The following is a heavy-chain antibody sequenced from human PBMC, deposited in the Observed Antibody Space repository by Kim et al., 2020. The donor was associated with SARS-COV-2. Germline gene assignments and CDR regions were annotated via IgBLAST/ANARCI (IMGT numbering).Heavy chain of an antibody. CDR3: ARDKFLLTGTTNWFDP. Sequence: SETLSLTCTVSGGSISSGSYYWSWIRQPAGKGLEWIGRIYTSGSTNYNPSLKSRVTISVDTSKNQFSLKLSSVTAAATAVYYCARDKFLLTGTTNWFDPWGQGTLVTVSS. J-gene: IGHJ5*02. V-gene: IGHV4-61*02. CDR1: GGSISSGSYY. CDR2: IYTSGST. D-gene: IGHD1-7*01.